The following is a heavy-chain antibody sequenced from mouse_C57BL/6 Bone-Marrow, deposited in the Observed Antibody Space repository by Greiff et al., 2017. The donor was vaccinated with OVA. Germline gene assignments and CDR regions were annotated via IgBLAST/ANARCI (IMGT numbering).Heavy chain of an antibody. J-gene: IGHJ1*03. Sequence: VQLKESGPGLAKPSQTLSLTCSVTGYSITSDYLNWIRKFPGNKLEYMGYLSYSGSTSYNPSLKRRIFITRDKSKNTNYLQLNSVTTEDTATYYCARCNWINWYFDVWGTGNTVTVSS. CDR3: ARCNWINWYFDV. CDR2: LSYSGST. D-gene: IGHD4-1*01. CDR1: GYSITSDY. V-gene: IGHV3-8*01.